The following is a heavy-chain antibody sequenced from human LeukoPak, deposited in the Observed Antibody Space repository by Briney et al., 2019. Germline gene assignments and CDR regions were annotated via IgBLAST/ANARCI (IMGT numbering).Heavy chain of an antibody. CDR3: ARDPPGAPAPPRRYFDY. J-gene: IGHJ4*02. V-gene: IGHV1-69*04. CDR1: GGTFSSYA. Sequence: GASVKVSCKASGGTFSSYAISWVRQAPGQGLEWMGRIIPILGIANYAQKFQGRVTITADKSTSTAYMELSSLRSEDTAVYYCARDPPGAPAPPRRYFDYWGQGTLVTVSS. D-gene: IGHD4/OR15-4a*01. CDR2: IIPILGIA.